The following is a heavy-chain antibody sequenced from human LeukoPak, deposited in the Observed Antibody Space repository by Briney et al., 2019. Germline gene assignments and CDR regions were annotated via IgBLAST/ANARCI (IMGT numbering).Heavy chain of an antibody. J-gene: IGHJ3*02. CDR2: IKTDGGET. CDR3: ARVGTWDAFDI. D-gene: IGHD6-13*01. Sequence: GGSLRLSCVASRFTFSNYWMTWVRQAPGKGLERVANIKTDGGETYYIESVKGRFTISRDNAKNSLYLQMNSLRAEDTAVYYCARVGTWDAFDIWGQGTMVTVSS. CDR1: RFTFSNYW. V-gene: IGHV3-7*01.